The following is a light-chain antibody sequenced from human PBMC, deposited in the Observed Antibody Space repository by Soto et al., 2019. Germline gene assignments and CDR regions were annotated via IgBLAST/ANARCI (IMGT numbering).Light chain of an antibody. J-gene: IGLJ2*01. V-gene: IGLV2-8*01. Sequence: QSALTQPPSASGSPGQSVTISCTGTSSDVGSYNYVSWYQQYPGKAPKLMIYEISKRPSGVPDRFSGSKSGNTASLTVSGLQAEDEADYYCSSYAGSNNLVFGGGTKVTVI. CDR2: EIS. CDR1: SSDVGSYNY. CDR3: SSYAGSNNLV.